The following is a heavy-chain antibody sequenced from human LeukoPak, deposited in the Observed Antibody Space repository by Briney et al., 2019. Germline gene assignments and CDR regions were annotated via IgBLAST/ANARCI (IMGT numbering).Heavy chain of an antibody. CDR1: GFTFSSYA. CDR2: ISGSGGST. D-gene: IGHD3-10*01. Sequence: GGSLRLSCAASGFTFSSYAMSWVRQAPGKGLEWVSGISGSGGSTYYADSVKGRFTISRDSSENTLYLQMNSLRAEDTAVYYCAKDSRGYYGSGSYDYWGQGTLVTVSS. CDR3: AKDSRGYYGSGSYDY. J-gene: IGHJ4*02. V-gene: IGHV3-23*01.